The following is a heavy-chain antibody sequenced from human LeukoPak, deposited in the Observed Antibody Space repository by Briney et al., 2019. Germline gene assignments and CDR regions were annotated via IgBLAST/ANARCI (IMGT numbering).Heavy chain of an antibody. Sequence: GGSLRLPCAASGFTFSSYWMSWVRQAPGKGLEWVANIKQDGSEKYYVDSVKGRFTISRDNAKNSLYLQMNSLRAEDTAVYYCASGRMGYYGSGSYYYYYYYMDVWGKGTTVTVSS. J-gene: IGHJ6*03. D-gene: IGHD3-10*01. V-gene: IGHV3-7*01. CDR1: GFTFSSYW. CDR2: IKQDGSEK. CDR3: ASGRMGYYGSGSYYYYYYYMDV.